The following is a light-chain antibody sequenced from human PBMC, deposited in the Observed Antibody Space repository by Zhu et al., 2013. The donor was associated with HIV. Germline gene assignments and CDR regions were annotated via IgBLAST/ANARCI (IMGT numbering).Light chain of an antibody. J-gene: IGLJ2*01. V-gene: IGLV2-14*01. Sequence: QSALTQPPSASGSPGQSVTISCTGTSSDVGGYNYVSWYQQHPGKAPKLMIYEVSNRPSGVSDRFSGSKSGNTASLTLSGLQAEDEADYYCTSFTRSTTLIFGGGTKLTVL. CDR2: EVS. CDR3: TSFTRSTTLI. CDR1: SSDVGGYNY.